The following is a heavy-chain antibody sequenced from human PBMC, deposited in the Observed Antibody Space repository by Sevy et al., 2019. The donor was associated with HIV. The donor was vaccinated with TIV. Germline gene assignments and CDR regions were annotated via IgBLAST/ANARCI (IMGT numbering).Heavy chain of an antibody. Sequence: SETLSLTCTVSGGSISSGDYYWSWIRQPPGKGLEWIGYIYYSGSTYYNPSLKSRVTISVDTSKNQFSLKLSSVTAADTAVYYCARGPSALCSGGSCYTDYYYYYGIDVWGQGTTVTVSS. V-gene: IGHV4-30-4*01. CDR2: IYYSGST. CDR1: GGSISSGDYY. J-gene: IGHJ6*02. D-gene: IGHD2-15*01. CDR3: ARGPSALCSGGSCYTDYYYYYGIDV.